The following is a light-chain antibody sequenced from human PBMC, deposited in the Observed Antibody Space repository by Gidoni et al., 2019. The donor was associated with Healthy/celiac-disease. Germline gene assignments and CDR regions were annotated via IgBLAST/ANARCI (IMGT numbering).Light chain of an antibody. CDR3: QAWDSSPGVV. CDR1: KLGDKY. Sequence: SYELTQPPSVSVYPGQTASITCSGDKLGDKYACWYQQKPGQSPVLVIYQDSKRPSGIPERFSGSNSGNTATLTISGTQAMDEADYYCQAWDSSPGVVFGGGTKLTVL. V-gene: IGLV3-1*01. CDR2: QDS. J-gene: IGLJ2*01.